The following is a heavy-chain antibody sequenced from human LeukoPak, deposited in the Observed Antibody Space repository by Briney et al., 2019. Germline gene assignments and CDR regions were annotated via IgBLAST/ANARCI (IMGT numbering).Heavy chain of an antibody. CDR1: GDSINSGPYY. CDR2: VYYSGRI. CDR3: ARHYGSGSYYNEYFQH. Sequence: SETLSLTCTVSGDSINSGPYYWGWIRQPPGKGLEWIGTVYYSGRIYHSPSLESRVSISVDTSKNQFFLNLTPVTAADTAVYYCARHYGSGSYYNEYFQHWGLGTLVTVSS. V-gene: IGHV4-39*01. J-gene: IGHJ1*01. D-gene: IGHD3-10*01.